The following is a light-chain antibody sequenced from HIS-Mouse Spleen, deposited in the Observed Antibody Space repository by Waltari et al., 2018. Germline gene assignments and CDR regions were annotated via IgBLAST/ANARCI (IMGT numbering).Light chain of an antibody. CDR1: ISNIGSNY. Sequence: QSVLTQPPSASGTPGQRVTISCSGSISNIGSNYVYWYQQLPGTAPKLLIYRNNQRPSGVPDRFSGSKSGTSASLAISGLRYEDEADYYCAAWDDSLSGPVFGGGTKLTVL. V-gene: IGLV1-47*01. CDR3: AAWDDSLSGPV. J-gene: IGLJ3*02. CDR2: RNN.